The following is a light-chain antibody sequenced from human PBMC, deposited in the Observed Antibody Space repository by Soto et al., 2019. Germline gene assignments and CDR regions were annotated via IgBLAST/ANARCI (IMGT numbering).Light chain of an antibody. CDR3: QQYYSFPLT. V-gene: IGKV1-5*01. J-gene: IGKJ4*01. CDR1: QTISSW. Sequence: DIQMTQSPSTLSGSVGDRVTITCRASQTISSWLAWYQQKPGKAPKLLIYAASTLQSGVPPRFSGSGSGTDFTLTISCLQSEDFATYYCQQYYSFPLTFGGGTKVDIK. CDR2: AAS.